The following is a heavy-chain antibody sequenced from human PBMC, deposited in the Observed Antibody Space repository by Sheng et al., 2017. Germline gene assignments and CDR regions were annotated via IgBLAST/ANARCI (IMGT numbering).Heavy chain of an antibody. D-gene: IGHD2-2*01. CDR2: ISYDGSNK. Sequence: QVQLGESGGGVVQPGRSLRLSCAASGFTFSSYAMHWVRQAPGKGLEWVAVISYDGSNKYYADSVKGRFTISRDNSMNTLYLQMNSLRAEDTAVYYCASGGYCSSTSCYLDYWGQGTLVTVSS. J-gene: IGHJ4*02. CDR3: ASGGYCSSTSCYLDY. CDR1: GFTFSSYA. V-gene: IGHV3-30*04.